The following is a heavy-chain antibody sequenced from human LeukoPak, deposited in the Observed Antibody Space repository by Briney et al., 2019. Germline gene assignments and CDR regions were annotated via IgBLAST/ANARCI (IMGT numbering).Heavy chain of an antibody. CDR3: ARGLVTTGRSSFDN. J-gene: IGHJ4*02. Sequence: SETLSLTCAVSDDSISSTNWWHWVRQPPGKGREWIGEIYHTGSTNNNPSLTSRVTISVDKSKNQFSLKLSSVTAADTAVYYCARGLVTTGRSSFDNWGQGTLVTVSS. CDR1: DDSISSTNW. CDR2: IYHTGST. V-gene: IGHV4-4*02. D-gene: IGHD4-17*01.